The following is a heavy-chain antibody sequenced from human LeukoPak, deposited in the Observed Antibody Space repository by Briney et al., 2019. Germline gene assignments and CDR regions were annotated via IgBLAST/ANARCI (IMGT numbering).Heavy chain of an antibody. D-gene: IGHD3-22*01. CDR2: INAGNGNT. CDR1: GYTFTSYA. CDR3: ARGPFTMTESYFDY. J-gene: IGHJ4*02. Sequence: GASVKVSCTASGYTFTSYAMHWVRQAPGQRLEWMGWINAGNGNTKYSQEFQGRVTITRDTSASTAYMELSSLRSEDMAVYYCARGPFTMTESYFDYWGQGTLVTVSS. V-gene: IGHV1-3*03.